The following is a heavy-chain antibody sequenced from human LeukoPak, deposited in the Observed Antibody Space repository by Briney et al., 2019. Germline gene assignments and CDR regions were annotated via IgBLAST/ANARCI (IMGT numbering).Heavy chain of an antibody. CDR1: GGSISSYY. J-gene: IGHJ5*02. D-gene: IGHD6-19*01. Sequence: SETLSLTYTVSGGSISSYYWSWIRQPPGKGLEWIGYIYYSGSTNYNPSLKSRVTISVDTSKNQFSLKLSSVTAADTAVYYCARVWSTIAVAGLDPWGQGTLVTVSS. V-gene: IGHV4-59*01. CDR3: ARVWSTIAVAGLDP. CDR2: IYYSGST.